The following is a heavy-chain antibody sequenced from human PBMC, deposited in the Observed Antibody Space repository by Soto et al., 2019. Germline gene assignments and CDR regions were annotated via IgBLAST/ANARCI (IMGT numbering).Heavy chain of an antibody. V-gene: IGHV3-23*01. CDR1: GFTFNDYA. Sequence: GGSLRLSCAVSGFTFNDYAMSWVRQAPGKXLEWVSTISGSLGSAYYAASVEGRFTISGDNSNNTLYLQMNSLRVEDTATYYCAKDSRLPGFGLLIHAFDIWGHGTMVT. D-gene: IGHD3-3*01. CDR3: AKDSRLPGFGLLIHAFDI. J-gene: IGHJ3*02. CDR2: ISGSLGSA.